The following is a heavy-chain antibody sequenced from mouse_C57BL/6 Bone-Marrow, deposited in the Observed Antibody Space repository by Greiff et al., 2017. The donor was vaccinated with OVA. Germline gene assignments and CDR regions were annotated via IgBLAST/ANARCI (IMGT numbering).Heavy chain of an antibody. Sequence: EVQLQQSGAELVRPGASVKLSCTASGFNIKDDYMHWVKQRPEQGLEWIGWIDPENGDTEYASKFQGKATITADTSSNTAYLQLSSLTSEDTAVYYCTKGSSCEGGYWGQGTTRTVSS. CDR2: IDPENGDT. D-gene: IGHD1-1*01. V-gene: IGHV14-4*01. CDR1: GFNIKDDY. CDR3: TKGSSCEGGY. J-gene: IGHJ2*01.